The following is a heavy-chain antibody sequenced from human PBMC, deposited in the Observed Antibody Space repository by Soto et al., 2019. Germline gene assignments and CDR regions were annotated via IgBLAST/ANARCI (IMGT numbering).Heavy chain of an antibody. Sequence: QVQLQQSGPGLVKPSETLSLTCTVSSGPSSSHTWGWIRQSPGRGLEWIGYVYNTGGTSYNPSLKSRVTISADTSANHISLTLSFVTAADTAIYYCVRQGIGNLHGLVDVWGQGTTVSVSS. D-gene: IGHD1-1*01. J-gene: IGHJ6*02. CDR3: VRQGIGNLHGLVDV. CDR1: SGPSSSHT. V-gene: IGHV4-59*08. CDR2: VYNTGGT.